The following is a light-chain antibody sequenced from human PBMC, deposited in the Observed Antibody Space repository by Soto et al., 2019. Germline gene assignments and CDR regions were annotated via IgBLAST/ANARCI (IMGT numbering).Light chain of an antibody. Sequence: ALRMTQSPSSLSASTGARVTITCRASQGISSYLAWYQQKPGKAPKLLIYAASTLQSGVPSRFSGSGSGTDCTLTISSLQSEDFATYYCQQDYSYPWTFGQGTTVEIK. J-gene: IGKJ1*01. CDR3: QQDYSYPWT. CDR1: QGISSY. CDR2: AAS. V-gene: IGKV1-8*01.